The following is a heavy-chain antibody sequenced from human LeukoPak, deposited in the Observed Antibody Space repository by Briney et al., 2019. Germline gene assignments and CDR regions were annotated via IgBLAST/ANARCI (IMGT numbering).Heavy chain of an antibody. V-gene: IGHV3-9*01. J-gene: IGHJ6*02. D-gene: IGHD3-3*01. Sequence: PGGSLRLSCSASGFIFNDYAMHWVRQVPGKGLEWVSGISWHSGNIAYADSVKGRFTISRDNAKNSLYLQMNSLRAEDTAVYYCARDGFWSGYYSLTAGMDVWGQGTTVTVSS. CDR2: ISWHSGNI. CDR3: ARDGFWSGYYSLTAGMDV. CDR1: GFIFNDYA.